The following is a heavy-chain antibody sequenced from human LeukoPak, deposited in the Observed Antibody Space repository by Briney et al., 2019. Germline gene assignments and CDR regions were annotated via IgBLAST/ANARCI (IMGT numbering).Heavy chain of an antibody. D-gene: IGHD3-3*01. Sequence: PSQTLSLTCTVSGASIGSDEYYWSWIRQVPGKGLEWIGCVHNSGTTFYNPSLKSRVIISVDTSKDQFSLRLDSVTAADTAVYFCARGGVIILRTIYDYFDYWGQGTLVSVST. CDR3: ARGGVIILRTIYDYFDY. V-gene: IGHV4-31*03. J-gene: IGHJ4*02. CDR1: GASIGSDEYY. CDR2: VHNSGTT.